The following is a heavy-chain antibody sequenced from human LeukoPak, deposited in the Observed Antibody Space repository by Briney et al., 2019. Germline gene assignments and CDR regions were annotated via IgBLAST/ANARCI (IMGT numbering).Heavy chain of an antibody. Sequence: SETLSLTCTVSGGSISSYYWSWIRQPPGKRLEWIGDIYYSGDTNYNPSLKSRVTISVDTSKNQFSLKMTSVTAADTAVYYCARHYVFVYGGSSFDYWDQGILVTVSS. J-gene: IGHJ4*02. CDR1: GGSISSYY. V-gene: IGHV4-59*01. CDR2: IYYSGDT. CDR3: ARHYVFVYGGSSFDY. D-gene: IGHD2-8*01.